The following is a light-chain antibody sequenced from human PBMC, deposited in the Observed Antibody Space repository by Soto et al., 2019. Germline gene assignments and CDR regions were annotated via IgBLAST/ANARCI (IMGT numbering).Light chain of an antibody. CDR3: QQYNNWRT. Sequence: ETLMTQSPGTLSVSLGERATLSCRASQNIRSNLAWYQQKVGQDPRLLIYGALTRATGIPARFSGSGSGTEFTLTISGLQSEDFAVYYCQQYNNWRTFGQGTRWIS. V-gene: IGKV3-15*01. CDR1: QNIRSN. CDR2: GAL. J-gene: IGKJ1*01.